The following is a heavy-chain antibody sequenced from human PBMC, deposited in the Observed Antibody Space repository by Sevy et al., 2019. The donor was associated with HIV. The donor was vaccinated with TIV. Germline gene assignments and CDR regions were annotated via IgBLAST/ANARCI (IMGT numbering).Heavy chain of an antibody. Sequence: GGSLRLSCVTSGFTFRTSGMHWVRQSPGKGLEWVAVISYDEAHKNYADSVKGRFSISKDNSKNTLYLQMSSLRTEDTAVYYCAKDYSAGITMVRGGGRARGDYFDYWGQGTQVTVSS. J-gene: IGHJ4*02. V-gene: IGHV3-30*18. CDR1: GFTFRTSG. D-gene: IGHD3-10*01. CDR2: ISYDEAHK. CDR3: AKDYSAGITMVRGGGRARGDYFDY.